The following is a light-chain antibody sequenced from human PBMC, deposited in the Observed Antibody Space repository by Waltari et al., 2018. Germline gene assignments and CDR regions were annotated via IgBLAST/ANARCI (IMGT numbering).Light chain of an antibody. CDR3: YSPDYTGNYWV. CDR1: ALPNKY. Sequence: SYELTQPPSVSVSPGHTARITCSGEALPNKYAYWYRQKSGQAPVLVIYEDTKRPSGIPERFSASNSGAVATLTITGAQVEDEADYYCYSPDYTGNYWVFGGGTKLTVL. V-gene: IGLV3-10*01. J-gene: IGLJ3*02. CDR2: EDT.